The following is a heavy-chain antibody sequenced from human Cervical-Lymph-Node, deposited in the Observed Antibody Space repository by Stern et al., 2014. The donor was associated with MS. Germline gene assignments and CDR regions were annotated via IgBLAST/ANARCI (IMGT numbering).Heavy chain of an antibody. CDR3: ARDRHDLGYCSGGSCYLPDY. D-gene: IGHD2-15*01. CDR1: GFTFSSYG. Sequence: VQLVESGGGVVQPGRSLRLSCAASGFTFSSYGMHWVRQAPGKGLEWVAVIWYDGSNKYYADSVKGRFTISRDNYKNTLYLQMNSLRAEDTAVYYCARDRHDLGYCSGGSCYLPDYWGQGTLVTVSS. V-gene: IGHV3-33*01. J-gene: IGHJ4*02. CDR2: IWYDGSNK.